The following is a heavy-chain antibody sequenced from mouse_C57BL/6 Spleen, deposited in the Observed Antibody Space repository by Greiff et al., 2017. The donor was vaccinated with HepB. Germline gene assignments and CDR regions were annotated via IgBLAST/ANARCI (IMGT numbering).Heavy chain of an antibody. J-gene: IGHJ1*03. Sequence: VQLQQSGAELVRPGASVKLSCTASGFNIKDDYMHWVKQRPEQGLEWIGWIDPENGDTEYASKFQGKATITADTSSNTAYLQLSSLTSEDTAVYYWTTKGVIVTRYFDVWGTGTTVTVSS. CDR1: GFNIKDDY. D-gene: IGHD2-5*01. CDR2: IDPENGDT. CDR3: TTKGVIVTRYFDV. V-gene: IGHV14-4*01.